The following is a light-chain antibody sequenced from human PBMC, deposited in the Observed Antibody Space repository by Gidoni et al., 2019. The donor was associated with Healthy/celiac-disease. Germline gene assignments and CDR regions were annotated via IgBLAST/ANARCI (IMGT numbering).Light chain of an antibody. Sequence: QSALTQPASVSGSPGQSITISCTGTSSDVGGYNYVSWYQQHPGKAPKLMIYEVSNRPSGVPDRFSGSKSGNTASLTISGLQAEDEADYYCSSYTSSSLVVFGGGTKLTV. CDR1: SSDVGGYNY. CDR3: SSYTSSSLVV. CDR2: EVS. V-gene: IGLV2-14*01. J-gene: IGLJ2*01.